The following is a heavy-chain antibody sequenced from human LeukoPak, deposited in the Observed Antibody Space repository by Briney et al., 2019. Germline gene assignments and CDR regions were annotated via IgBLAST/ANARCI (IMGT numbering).Heavy chain of an antibody. CDR3: AREVGRGFDY. CDR2: ISSSGSSI. D-gene: IGHD1-26*01. J-gene: IGHJ4*02. Sequence: GGSLRLSCAASGFTFSSYEMNWVRQAPGKGLEWVSYISSSGSSIYYADSVKGRFTISRDNSKNTLYLQMNSLRAEDTAVYYCAREVGRGFDYWGQGTLVTVSS. V-gene: IGHV3-48*03. CDR1: GFTFSSYE.